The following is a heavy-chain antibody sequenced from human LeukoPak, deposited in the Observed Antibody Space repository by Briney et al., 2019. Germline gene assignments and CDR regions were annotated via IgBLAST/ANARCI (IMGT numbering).Heavy chain of an antibody. J-gene: IGHJ4*02. V-gene: IGHV3-23*01. CDR1: GFTFSSYA. Sequence: GGSLRLSCAASGFTFSSYAMSWVRQAPGKGLEWFSAISGSGGSTYYADSVKGRFTSSRDNSKNTLYLQMTSLRAEDTAVYYCAKEGDEIYFDYWGQGNLVTVSS. CDR3: AKEGDEIYFDY. CDR2: ISGSGGST.